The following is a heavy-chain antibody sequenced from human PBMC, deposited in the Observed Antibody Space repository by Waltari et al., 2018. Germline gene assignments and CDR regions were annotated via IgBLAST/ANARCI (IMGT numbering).Heavy chain of an antibody. D-gene: IGHD1-7*01. Sequence: EVQLLASGGDLVQPGGSLRLSCVGSGFIFGACAMTWVRQAPGKGLEWVSGLSDKSDFTNNADSVEGRFTISRDNSKNTLYLEMNSLRVDDTALYYCAKYISRGRELIAWGQGTLVTVSS. CDR3: AKYISRGRELIA. CDR2: LSDKSDFT. V-gene: IGHV3-23*01. J-gene: IGHJ4*02. CDR1: GFIFGACA.